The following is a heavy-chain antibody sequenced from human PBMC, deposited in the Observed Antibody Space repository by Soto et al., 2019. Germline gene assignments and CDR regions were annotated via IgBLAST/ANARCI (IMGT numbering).Heavy chain of an antibody. Sequence: SQTLSLTCAITGDSVSSNSAVWICVIHSPSRVLEWLGRTYYRSKWYYEYAVSVRGRITINLDTSKNQYSLQLNSVTPEDTAVYFCARGEQYSGRIFDYWGQGTLVTRLL. V-gene: IGHV6-1*01. CDR3: ARGEQYSGRIFDY. D-gene: IGHD1-26*01. J-gene: IGHJ4*01. CDR1: GDSVSSNSAV. CDR2: TYYRSKWYY.